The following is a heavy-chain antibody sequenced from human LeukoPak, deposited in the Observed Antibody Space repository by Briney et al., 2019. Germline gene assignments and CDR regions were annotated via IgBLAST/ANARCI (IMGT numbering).Heavy chain of an antibody. CDR3: ARGREGYCSSTSCYTQNWFDP. J-gene: IGHJ5*02. V-gene: IGHV4-34*01. CDR2: INHSGST. Sequence: SETLSLTCAVYGGSLSGYYWSWIRQPPGKGLEWIGEINHSGSTNYNPSLKSRVTISVDTSKNQFSLKLSSVTAADTAVYYCARGREGYCSSTSCYTQNWFDPWGQGTLVTVSS. CDR1: GGSLSGYY. D-gene: IGHD2-2*02.